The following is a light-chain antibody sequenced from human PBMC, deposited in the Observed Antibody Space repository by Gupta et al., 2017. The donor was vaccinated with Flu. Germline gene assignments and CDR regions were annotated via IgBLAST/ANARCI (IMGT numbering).Light chain of an antibody. J-gene: IGKJ5*01. V-gene: IGKV3-20*01. Sequence: ERATPSCRASQTVTSNYLAWYQQKPGQAPRLLMYGVSSRATGIPGRFSGSGSGTDFTLTISRLEPQDFALYYCQQYASSPITFGQGTRLEIK. CDR1: QTVTSNY. CDR2: GVS. CDR3: QQYASSPIT.